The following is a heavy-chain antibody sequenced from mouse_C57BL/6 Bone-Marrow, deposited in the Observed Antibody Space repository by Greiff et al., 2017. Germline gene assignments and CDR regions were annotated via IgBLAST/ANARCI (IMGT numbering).Heavy chain of an antibody. J-gene: IGHJ1*03. CDR1: GYTFTSYW. Sequence: QVQLQQSGAELVKPGASVKMSCKASGYTFTSYWITWVKQRPGQGLEWIGDIYPGSGSTNYNEKFKSKATLTVDTSSSTAYMQLSSLTSEDSAVYYCARPVYSNDGYVGVWGTGTTVTVSS. CDR3: ARPVYSNDGYVGV. D-gene: IGHD2-12*01. V-gene: IGHV1-55*01. CDR2: IYPGSGST.